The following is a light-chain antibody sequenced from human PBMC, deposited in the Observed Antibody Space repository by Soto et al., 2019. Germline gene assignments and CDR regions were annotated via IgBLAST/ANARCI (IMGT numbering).Light chain of an antibody. Sequence: EIVLTQSPGILSLSPGERATLSCRASQSVDSSFLTWYQQRPGQAPRLIIYGASSRTTGIPDRFSGSGSGTDFTLTISRLEPEDFAVYYCQHYRTSLYTFGQGTKLEIK. CDR2: GAS. V-gene: IGKV3-20*01. CDR3: QHYRTSLYT. J-gene: IGKJ2*01. CDR1: QSVDSSF.